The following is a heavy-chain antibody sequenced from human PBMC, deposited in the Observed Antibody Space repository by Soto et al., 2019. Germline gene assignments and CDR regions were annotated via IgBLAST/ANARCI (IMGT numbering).Heavy chain of an antibody. CDR1: GGSIRGGDYY. CDR3: AIEIMAADRFDY. D-gene: IGHD6-13*01. V-gene: IGHV4-30-4*01. J-gene: IGHJ4*02. CDR2: VHYSGNT. Sequence: SETLSLACTVSGGSIRGGDYYWSWIRQTPEIVLEWCGYVHYSGNTFYNPSLKSRATISLDTSRNQFSLTLRSVTAAESAVYYCAIEIMAADRFDYGGQGALVT.